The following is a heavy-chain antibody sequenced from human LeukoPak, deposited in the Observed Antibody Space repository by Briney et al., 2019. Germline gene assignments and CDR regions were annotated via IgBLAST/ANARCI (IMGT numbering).Heavy chain of an antibody. CDR3: ARDPFISLGITMIVGQSMDV. D-gene: IGHD3-22*01. V-gene: IGHV3-48*02. CDR2: ISSSSSTI. J-gene: IGHJ6*02. Sequence: GGSLRLSCAASGFTFSSYSMNWVRQAPGKGLEWVSYISSSSSTIYYADSVKGRFTISRDNAKNSLYLQMNSLRDEDTAVYYCARDPFISLGITMIVGQSMDVWGQGTTVTVSS. CDR1: GFTFSSYS.